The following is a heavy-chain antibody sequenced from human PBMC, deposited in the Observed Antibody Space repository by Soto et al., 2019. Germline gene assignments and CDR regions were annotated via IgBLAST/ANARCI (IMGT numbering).Heavy chain of an antibody. CDR3: ARDRPHRITSLTIDY. Sequence: PAGSMRLSCAASGFTFSSYSMNWVRQAPGKGLEWVSSISSSSSYIYYADSVKGRFTISRDNAKNSLYLQMNSLRAEDTAVYYCARDRPHRITSLTIDYWGQGTLVTVSS. D-gene: IGHD1-20*01. CDR2: ISSSSSYI. V-gene: IGHV3-21*01. CDR1: GFTFSSYS. J-gene: IGHJ4*02.